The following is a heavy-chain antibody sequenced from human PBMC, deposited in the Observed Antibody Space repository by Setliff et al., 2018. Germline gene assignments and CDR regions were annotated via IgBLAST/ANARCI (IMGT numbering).Heavy chain of an antibody. J-gene: IGHJ4*02. CDR1: GFTFRTFS. CDR3: ARTCSGSGCYAGLES. CDR2: ISPDSIYI. D-gene: IGHD2-15*01. Sequence: GESLRLSCAASGFTFRTFSMHWVRQAPGKGLEWVSSISPDSIYIYYADSVKGRLTISRDNSKNTLYLQMNSLRPEDTAVYYCARTCSGSGCYAGLESWGQGTPVTVSS. V-gene: IGHV3-21*01.